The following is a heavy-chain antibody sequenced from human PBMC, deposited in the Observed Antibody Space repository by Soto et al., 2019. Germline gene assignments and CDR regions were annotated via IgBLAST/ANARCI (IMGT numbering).Heavy chain of an antibody. CDR2: INGDGSDR. CDR1: GFSSSDYW. V-gene: IGHV3-7*01. J-gene: IGHJ3*02. Sequence: ELQLVQSGGGLAQPGGSLRLSCIASGFSSSDYWMAWIRQVPGKGLELVAAINGDGSDRGYLESVEGRFTISRDNANNSVYLHLNTLTAEDTDVYFCTRDPSWGAFDIWGQGTMVTVSS. CDR3: TRDPSWGAFDI. D-gene: IGHD7-27*01.